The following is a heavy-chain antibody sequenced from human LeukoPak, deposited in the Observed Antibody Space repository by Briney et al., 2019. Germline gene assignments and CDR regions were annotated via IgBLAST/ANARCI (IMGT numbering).Heavy chain of an antibody. CDR1: GFTFCSYA. V-gene: IGHV3-30*04. J-gene: IGHJ4*02. Sequence: GRSLRLSCAASGFTFCSYAMHWVRQAPGKGLEWVTLISYDGSNKYFADSVKGRFTISRDNSKNTLYLQMNSLRTEDTAVYYCARDVTTALTGFHYWGQGTLVTVSS. CDR3: ARDVTTALTGFHY. D-gene: IGHD4-23*01. CDR2: ISYDGSNK.